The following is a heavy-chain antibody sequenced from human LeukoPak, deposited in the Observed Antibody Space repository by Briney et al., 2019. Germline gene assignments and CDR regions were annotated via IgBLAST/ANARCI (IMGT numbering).Heavy chain of an antibody. J-gene: IGHJ4*02. CDR2: INHSGST. V-gene: IGHV4-34*01. Sequence: PSETLSLTCAVYGGSFSGYYWSWIRQPPGKGLEWIGEINHSGSTNYNPSLKSQVTISVDTSKNQFSLKLSSVTAADTAVYYCARGWSRGYGLTRREDYWGQGTLVTVSS. D-gene: IGHD5-12*01. CDR1: GGSFSGYY. CDR3: ARGWSRGYGLTRREDY.